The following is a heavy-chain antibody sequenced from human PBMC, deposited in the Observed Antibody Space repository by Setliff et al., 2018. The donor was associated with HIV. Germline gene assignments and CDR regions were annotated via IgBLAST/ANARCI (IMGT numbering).Heavy chain of an antibody. CDR3: ARLGYNYDSSGHGL. CDR1: GGSFSGHY. D-gene: IGHD3-22*01. J-gene: IGHJ4*02. Sequence: LSLTCAVYGGSFSGHYWNWFRQPPGKGPEWIGEINHSGSTNYKSSLKSRVTISADTSKRQFSLKLSSVTAADTAVYYCARLGYNYDSSGHGLWGQGTLVTVSS. CDR2: INHSGST. V-gene: IGHV4-34*01.